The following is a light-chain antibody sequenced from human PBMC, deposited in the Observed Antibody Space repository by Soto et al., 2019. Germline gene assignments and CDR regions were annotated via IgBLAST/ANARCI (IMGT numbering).Light chain of an antibody. V-gene: IGLV3-1*01. Sequence: SYELSQPPSVSVSPGRTASITCSGNNLGNKYVCWYQQKPGQSPVLVLYQDTKRPSGIPERFSGSNSGNTATLTISGTQAMDEADYYCQVWDSSTVIFGGGTQLTVL. CDR2: QDT. CDR1: NLGNKY. J-gene: IGLJ2*01. CDR3: QVWDSSTVI.